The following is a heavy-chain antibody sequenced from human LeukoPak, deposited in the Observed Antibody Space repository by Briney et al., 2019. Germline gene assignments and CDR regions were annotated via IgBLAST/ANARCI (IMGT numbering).Heavy chain of an antibody. V-gene: IGHV1-2*02. D-gene: IGHD6-19*01. CDR2: INPNSGGT. CDR3: ARDPSGWNWFDP. CDR1: GYTFSGYY. Sequence: ASVKVSCKASGYTFSGYYIHWVRQAPGQGLEWMGWINPNSGGTNYAQKFQGRVTMTRDTSISTAYMELSRLRSDDTAVYYCARDPSGWNWFDPWGQGTLVTVSS. J-gene: IGHJ5*02.